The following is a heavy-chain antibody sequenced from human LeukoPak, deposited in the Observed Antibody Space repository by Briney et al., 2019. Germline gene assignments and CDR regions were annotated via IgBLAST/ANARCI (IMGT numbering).Heavy chain of an antibody. CDR1: GFTFSSYW. D-gene: IGHD1-26*01. CDR2: INSDGSST. V-gene: IGHV3-74*01. CDR3: ARESPGSHGLNYFDY. Sequence: PGGSLRLSCAASGFTFSSYWMHWVRQAPGKGLVWVSRINSDGSSTSYADSVKGRFTISRDNAKNTLYLQMNSLRAEDTAVYYCARESPGSHGLNYFDYWGQGTLVTVSS. J-gene: IGHJ4*02.